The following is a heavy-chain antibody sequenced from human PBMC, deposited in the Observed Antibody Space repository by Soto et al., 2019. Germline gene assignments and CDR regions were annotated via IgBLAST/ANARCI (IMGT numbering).Heavy chain of an antibody. V-gene: IGHV3-7*03. CDR2: IPQEGVDG. J-gene: IGHJ6*02. Sequence: LRLSCEVSGFTFSMYSMSWVRQSPGKGLEWVAKIPQEGVDGHYADSVKGRFTISRDNGKNSLYLQLNNLRAEDTAVYYCARDHLILPAHDFFYGSDVWGRGATATVSS. CDR1: GFTFSMYS. D-gene: IGHD2-21*02. CDR3: ARDHLILPAHDFFYGSDV.